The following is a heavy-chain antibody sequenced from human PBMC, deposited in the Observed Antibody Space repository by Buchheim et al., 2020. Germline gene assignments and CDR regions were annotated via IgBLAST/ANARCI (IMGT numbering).Heavy chain of an antibody. Sequence: QVQLQQWGAGLLKPSETLSLTCAVYGGSFSGYYWSWIRQPPGKGLEWIGEINHSGSTNYNPSLKSRVTISVDTSKNPFSLKLSSVTAADTAVYYCATALYSSSPEYYYYYGMDVWGQGTT. V-gene: IGHV4-34*01. CDR3: ATALYSSSPEYYYYYGMDV. CDR1: GGSFSGYY. CDR2: INHSGST. D-gene: IGHD6-6*01. J-gene: IGHJ6*02.